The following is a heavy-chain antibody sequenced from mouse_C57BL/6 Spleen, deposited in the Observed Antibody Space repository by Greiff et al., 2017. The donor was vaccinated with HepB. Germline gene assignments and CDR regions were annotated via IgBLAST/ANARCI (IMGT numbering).Heavy chain of an antibody. V-gene: IGHV5-17*01. J-gene: IGHJ2*01. CDR2: ISSGSSTS. CDR1: GGALRGEG. D-gene: IGHD1-1*01. CDR3: ARPEGYYGSSPDY. Sequence: EVQRKKEGGGGGKKGGLVKGDGGAAGGALRGEGRGGVGQAPEKGLEWVAYISSGSSTSYYADTVKGRFTISRDNAKNTLFLQMTSLRSEDTAMYYCARPEGYYGSSPDYWGQGTTLTVSS.